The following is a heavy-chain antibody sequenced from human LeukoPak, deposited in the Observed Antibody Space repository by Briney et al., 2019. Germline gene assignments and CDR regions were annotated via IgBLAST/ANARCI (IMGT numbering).Heavy chain of an antibody. D-gene: IGHD5-18*01. Sequence: GGSLRLSCAASGFTFRSYAMSWVRQAPGKGPEWVSAISGDGTNTYYADSLKGRFTISRDNSKSTVFLQMNSLRDEDTAVYYCAKEGEGYSYNPKTSQTTWGQGTLVTVSS. CDR2: ISGDGTNT. V-gene: IGHV3-23*01. CDR3: AKEGEGYSYNPKTSQTT. CDR1: GFTFRSYA. J-gene: IGHJ5*02.